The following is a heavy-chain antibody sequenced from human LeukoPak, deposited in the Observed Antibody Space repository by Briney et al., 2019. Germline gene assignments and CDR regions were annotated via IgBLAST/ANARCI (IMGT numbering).Heavy chain of an antibody. D-gene: IGHD6-13*01. CDR3: ARDGTSSTWVAYNWFDS. J-gene: IGHJ5*01. CDR2: IKEDGSEK. CDR1: GFTFSSYW. Sequence: GGSLRLSCAASGFTFSSYWMSWVRQAPGKGLEWVANIKEDGSEKNYVDSVKGRFTISRDNAKNPLYLQMNSLRAEDTAVYYCARDGTSSTWVAYNWFDSWGQGTLVTVSS. V-gene: IGHV3-7*01.